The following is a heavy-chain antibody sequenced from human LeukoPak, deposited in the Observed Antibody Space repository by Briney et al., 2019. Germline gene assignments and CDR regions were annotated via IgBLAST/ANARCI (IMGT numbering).Heavy chain of an antibody. CDR1: GFTFSSYA. CDR2: ISGSGGST. J-gene: IGHJ4*02. Sequence: AGGSLRLSCAASGFTFSSYAMSWVRQAPGKGLEWVSAISGSGGSTYYADSVKGRFTISRDNSKNTLYLQMNSLGAEDTAVYYCAKFDVRYGYYDSSGYYAPFDYWGQGTLVTVSS. D-gene: IGHD3-22*01. V-gene: IGHV3-23*01. CDR3: AKFDVRYGYYDSSGYYAPFDY.